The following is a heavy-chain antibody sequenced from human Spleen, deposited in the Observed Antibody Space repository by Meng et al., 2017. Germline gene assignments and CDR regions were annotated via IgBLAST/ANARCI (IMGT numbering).Heavy chain of an antibody. J-gene: IGHJ4*02. CDR1: GGTFSTYM. V-gene: IGHV1-69*06. CDR2: IVPIFGTP. D-gene: IGHD3-9*01. CDR3: ASRDDFLTGADY. Sequence: AELVQCGASVKNPGSSVKVYCKASGGTFSTYMINWVRQAPGQGLEWVGGIVPIFGTPDYAQKFQGRVTITADKSTSTAYMELSSLRSEDTAMYYCASRDDFLTGADYWGQGSLVTVSS.